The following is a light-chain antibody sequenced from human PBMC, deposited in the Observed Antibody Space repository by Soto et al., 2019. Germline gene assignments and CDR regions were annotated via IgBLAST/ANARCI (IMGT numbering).Light chain of an antibody. J-gene: IGKJ4*01. V-gene: IGKV1-27*01. CDR2: AAS. Sequence: DIQRTQSPSSLSASVGDRVTITCRASQGIRHYLAWYQQIPGKVPKLQISAASTLQSGVPSRFSGSGSGTDFTLTISSLQPEDVASCYCQKYTNVPAFGGGTKVEIK. CDR1: QGIRHY. CDR3: QKYTNVPA.